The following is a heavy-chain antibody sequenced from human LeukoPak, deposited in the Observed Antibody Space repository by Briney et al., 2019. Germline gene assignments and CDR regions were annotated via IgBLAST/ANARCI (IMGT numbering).Heavy chain of an antibody. CDR1: GYRFTSYW. J-gene: IGHJ4*02. CDR3: ARHGLGTDY. CDR2: IYPGDSDT. D-gene: IGHD3/OR15-3a*01. V-gene: IGHV5-51*01. Sequence: GGALEISFQGSGYRFTSYWIGWVRPLPGKGLEWMGIIYPGDSDTRYSPSFQGQVTISADKSISTAYLQWSSLKASDTAMYYCARHGLGTDYWGQGTLVTVSS.